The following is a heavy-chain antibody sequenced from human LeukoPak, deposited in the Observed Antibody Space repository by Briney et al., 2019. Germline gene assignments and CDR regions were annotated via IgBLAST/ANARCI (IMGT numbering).Heavy chain of an antibody. V-gene: IGHV1-8*03. J-gene: IGHJ4*02. CDR1: GYTFTSYA. CDR2: MNPNSGNT. Sequence: ASVKVSCKASGYTFTSYAMHWVRQAPGQRLEWMGWMNPNSGNTGYAQKFQGRVTITRNTSISTAYMELRSLRSDDTAVYYCARSGDDSSGYYMYYFDYWGQGTLVTVSS. D-gene: IGHD3-22*01. CDR3: ARSGDDSSGYYMYYFDY.